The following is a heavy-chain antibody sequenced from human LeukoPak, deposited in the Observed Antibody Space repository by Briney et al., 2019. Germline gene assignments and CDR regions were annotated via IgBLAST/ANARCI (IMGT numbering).Heavy chain of an antibody. D-gene: IGHD3-10*01. CDR2: IYYSGST. J-gene: IGHJ5*02. CDR3: ARANAVLWFGELFWFDP. V-gene: IGHV4-39*01. CDR1: GGSISSSSYY. Sequence: SETLSLTCTVSGGSISSSSYYWGWIRQPPGKGLEWIGSIYYSGSTYYNPSLKSRVTISVDTSKNQFSLKLSSVTAADTAVYYCARANAVLWFGELFWFDPWGQGTLVTVSS.